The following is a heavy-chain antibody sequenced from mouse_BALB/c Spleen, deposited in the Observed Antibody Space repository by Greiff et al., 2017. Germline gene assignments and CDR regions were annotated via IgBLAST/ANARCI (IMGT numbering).Heavy chain of an antibody. CDR3: ARRTTATGAMDD. D-gene: IGHD1-2*01. J-gene: IGHJ4*01. CDR1: GYTFTSYY. V-gene: IGHV1S56*01. Sequence: QVQLKQSGPELVKPGASVRISCKASGYTFTSYYIHWVKQRPGQGLEWIGWIYPGNVNTKYNEKFKGKATLTADKSSSTAYMQLSSLTSEDSAVYFCARRTTATGAMDDWGQGTSVTVSS. CDR2: IYPGNVNT.